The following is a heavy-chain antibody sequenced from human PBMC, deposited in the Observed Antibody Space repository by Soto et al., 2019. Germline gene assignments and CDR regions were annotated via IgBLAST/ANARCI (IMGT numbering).Heavy chain of an antibody. CDR2: IKEDGSEK. CDR3: ARGFDSSGYYRGKYYYHAMDV. Sequence: GGSLRLSCATSGFTFSSYWMSWVRQAPGKGPEWVANIKEDGSEKYYVDSVKGRFTISRDNAKSSLYLQMNSLRAEDTAIYYCARGFDSSGYYRGKYYYHAMDVWGQGTTVTVSS. CDR1: GFTFSSYW. V-gene: IGHV3-7*01. D-gene: IGHD3-22*01. J-gene: IGHJ6*02.